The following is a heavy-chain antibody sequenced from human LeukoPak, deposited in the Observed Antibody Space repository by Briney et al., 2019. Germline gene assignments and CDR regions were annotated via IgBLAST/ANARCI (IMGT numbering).Heavy chain of an antibody. V-gene: IGHV4-59*05. D-gene: IGHD4-17*01. CDR3: ASSLRGLNDWFDP. CDR1: GGSISSYS. Sequence: SETLSLTCTVSGGSISSYSWSWIRQPPGKGLEWIGSIYYSGSTYYNPSLKSRVTISVDTSKNQFSLKLSSVTAADTAVYYCASSLRGLNDWFDPWGQGTLVTVSS. CDR2: IYYSGST. J-gene: IGHJ5*02.